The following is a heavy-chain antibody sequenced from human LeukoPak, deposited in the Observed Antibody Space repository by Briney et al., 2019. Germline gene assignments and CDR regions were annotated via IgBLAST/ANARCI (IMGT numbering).Heavy chain of an antibody. Sequence: GGSLRLSCAASGFTFSSYSMNWVRQAPGKGLEWVSTISGSGGSTYYADSVKGRFTISRDNSKNTLYLQMNSLRAEDTAVYYCAKQASYDRRPNWFDPWGQGTLVTVSS. J-gene: IGHJ5*02. CDR1: GFTFSSYS. D-gene: IGHD3-22*01. CDR3: AKQASYDRRPNWFDP. CDR2: ISGSGGST. V-gene: IGHV3-23*01.